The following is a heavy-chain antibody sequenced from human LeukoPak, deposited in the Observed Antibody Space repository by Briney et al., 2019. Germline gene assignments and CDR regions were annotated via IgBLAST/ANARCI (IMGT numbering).Heavy chain of an antibody. V-gene: IGHV1-2*02. D-gene: IGHD2-15*01. CDR1: GYTFTGYY. CDR3: AREALPPQGGIDS. CDR2: INPNSGGT. J-gene: IGHJ3*02. Sequence: ASVKVSCKASGYTFTGYYMHWVRQAPGHRLEWMGWINPNSGGTNYAQKFQGRVTMTRDTSISTAYLEMSSLRSEDTAVYYCAREALPPQGGIDSCSQGTMATVSS.